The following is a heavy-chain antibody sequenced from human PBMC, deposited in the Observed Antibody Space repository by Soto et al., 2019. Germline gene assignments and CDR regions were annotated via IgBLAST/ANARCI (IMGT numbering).Heavy chain of an antibody. D-gene: IGHD6-19*01. J-gene: IGHJ6*02. CDR3: ARGRIAVAGTDYGMDV. Sequence: PGESLKISCKGSGYSFTSYWISWVRQMPGKGLGWMGRIDPSDSYTNYSPSFQGHVTISADKSISTAYLQWSSLKASDTAMYYCARGRIAVAGTDYGMDVWGQGTTVTVSS. V-gene: IGHV5-10-1*01. CDR1: GYSFTSYW. CDR2: IDPSDSYT.